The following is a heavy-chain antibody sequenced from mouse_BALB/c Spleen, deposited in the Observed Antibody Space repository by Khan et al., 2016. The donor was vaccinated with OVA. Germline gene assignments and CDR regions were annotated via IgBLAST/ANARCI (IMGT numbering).Heavy chain of an antibody. D-gene: IGHD2-1*01. CDR3: TRHGIVAWFTY. Sequence: EVQLQESGPELMKPGASVKISCKASGYSFTTYYIHWVMQSHGTSLEWIGYIDPFSGSTTYNQKFKGKATLTVDKSSSTAYIHLSTRTSEDSAVYYCTRHGIVAWFTYWGQGTLVTVSA. V-gene: IGHV1S135*01. CDR1: GYSFTTYY. J-gene: IGHJ3*01. CDR2: IDPFSGST.